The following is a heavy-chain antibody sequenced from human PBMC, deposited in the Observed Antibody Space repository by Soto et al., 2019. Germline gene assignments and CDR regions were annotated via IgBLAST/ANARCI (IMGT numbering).Heavy chain of an antibody. CDR1: GDSVSSNSAA. CDR3: ARVRIFSVVPAPIAPSSPPYYYYGMDV. D-gene: IGHD2-2*02. J-gene: IGHJ6*02. V-gene: IGHV6-1*01. CDR2: TYYRSKWYN. Sequence: SQTLSLTCAISGDSVSSNSAAWNWIRQSPSRGLEWLGRTYYRSKWYNDYAVSVKSRITINPDTSKNQFSLQLNSVTPEDTAVYYCARVRIFSVVPAPIAPSSPPYYYYGMDVWGQGTTVTVSS.